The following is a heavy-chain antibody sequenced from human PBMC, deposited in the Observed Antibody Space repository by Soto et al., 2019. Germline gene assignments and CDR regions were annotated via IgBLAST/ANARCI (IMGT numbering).Heavy chain of an antibody. J-gene: IGHJ4*02. V-gene: IGHV3-21*01. Sequence: EVQLVETGGGLVKPGGSLRVSCAASGFTFNSYSMAWVRQAPGKGLEWVSSITSDTTFTLYADSVKGRFTMSRDNAKNSLYLQMSRLRVEDTAVYYCVRNSSRLDYWGQGAPVTVSS. CDR2: ITSDTTFT. CDR1: GFTFNSYS. D-gene: IGHD2-2*01. CDR3: VRNSSRLDY.